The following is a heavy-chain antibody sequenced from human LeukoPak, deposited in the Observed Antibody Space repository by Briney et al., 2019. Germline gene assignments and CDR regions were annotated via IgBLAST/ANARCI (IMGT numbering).Heavy chain of an antibody. D-gene: IGHD3-16*01. Sequence: PGGSLRLSCDASVFSISDYYMSWIRQSPGKGLEWISYITSGGASTNYADSVRGRFTISRDKARNSVALQLNSLRAEDTAVYYCTRQRRGTYYAFDSWGQGTLVTVSS. V-gene: IGHV3-11*01. CDR1: VFSISDYY. CDR2: ITSGGAST. CDR3: TRQRRGTYYAFDS. J-gene: IGHJ4*02.